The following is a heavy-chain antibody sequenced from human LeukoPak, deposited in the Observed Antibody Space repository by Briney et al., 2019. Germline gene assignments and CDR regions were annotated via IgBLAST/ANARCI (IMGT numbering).Heavy chain of an antibody. V-gene: IGHV4-34*01. CDR3: ARGGRITMVRGVHPDL. J-gene: IGHJ4*02. CDR2: INHSGST. Sequence: SETLSLTCAVYGGSFSGYYWSWIRQPPGKGLEWIGEINHSGSTNYHPSLKSRVTISVDTSKNQFSLKLSSVTAADTAVYYCARGGRITMVRGVHPDLWGQGTLVTVSS. D-gene: IGHD3-10*01. CDR1: GGSFSGYY.